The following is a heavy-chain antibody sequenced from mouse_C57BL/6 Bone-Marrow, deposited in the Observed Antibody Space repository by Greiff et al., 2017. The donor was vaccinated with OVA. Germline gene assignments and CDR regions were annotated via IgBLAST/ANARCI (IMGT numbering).Heavy chain of an antibody. J-gene: IGHJ2*01. D-gene: IGHD2-3*01. CDR1: GFTFSSYG. Sequence: EVQLVESGGDLVKPGGSLKLSCAASGFTFSSYGMSWVRQTPDKRLEWVATISSGGSYTYYPDSVKGRFTISRDNAKNTLYLQMSSLKSGDTAMYYCARHDGYPDYWGQGTTLTVSS. CDR3: ARHDGYPDY. V-gene: IGHV5-6*01. CDR2: ISSGGSYT.